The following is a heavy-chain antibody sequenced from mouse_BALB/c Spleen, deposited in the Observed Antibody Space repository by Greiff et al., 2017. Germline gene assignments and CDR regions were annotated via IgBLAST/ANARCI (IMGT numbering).Heavy chain of an antibody. CDR1: CFSLTSYG. Sequence: VKLMESVPGLVQPSQSLSITCTVSCFSLTSYGVHWVRQSPGKGLEWLGVIWSGGSTDYNAAFISRLSISKDNSKSQVFFKMNSLQANDTAIYYCALNWEIMDYWGQGTSVTVSS. CDR2: IWSGGST. V-gene: IGHV2-2*02. J-gene: IGHJ4*01. CDR3: ALNWEIMDY. D-gene: IGHD4-1*02.